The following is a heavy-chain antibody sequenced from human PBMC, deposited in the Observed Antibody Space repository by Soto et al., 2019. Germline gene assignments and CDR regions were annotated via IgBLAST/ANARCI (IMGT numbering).Heavy chain of an antibody. V-gene: IGHV4-34*01. CDR1: GGSFSGYY. Sequence: SETLSLTCAVYGGSFSGYYWSWIRQPPGKGLEWIGEINHSGSTNYNPSLKSRVTISVDTSKNQFSLKLSSVTAADTAVYYCARGYTAMVPNYGMDVWGQGTTVTVSS. D-gene: IGHD5-18*01. CDR2: INHSGST. J-gene: IGHJ6*02. CDR3: ARGYTAMVPNYGMDV.